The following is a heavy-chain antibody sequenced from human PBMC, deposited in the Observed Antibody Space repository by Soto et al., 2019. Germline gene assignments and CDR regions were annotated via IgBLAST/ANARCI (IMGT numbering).Heavy chain of an antibody. CDR2: IYSSGST. D-gene: IGHD3-3*01. V-gene: IGHV4-59*01. Sequence: PSETLSLTCIVSGDSINNFYWNWIRQPPGRGLEWIGNIYSSGSTKYNPSLKSRVTMSVEPSKNQFSLRLTSVTAADTAVYYCARASITVFGDPYFDVLGQGTQVTV. CDR1: GDSINNFY. CDR3: ARASITVFGDPYFDV. J-gene: IGHJ3*01.